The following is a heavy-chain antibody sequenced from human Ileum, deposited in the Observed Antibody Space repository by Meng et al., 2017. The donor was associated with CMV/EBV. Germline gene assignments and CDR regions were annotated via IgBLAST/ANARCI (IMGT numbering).Heavy chain of an antibody. J-gene: IGHJ3*02. CDR1: GFTVSSNY. CDR2: IYSGGST. V-gene: IGHV3-66*02. Sequence: GESLKISCAASGFTVSSNYMSWVRQAPGKGLEWVSVIYSGGSTYYADSVKGRFTISRDNSKNTLYLQMNSLRAEDTAVYYCARDSQAGAFDIWGQGTTVTVSS. CDR3: ARDSQAGAFDI. D-gene: IGHD6-19*01.